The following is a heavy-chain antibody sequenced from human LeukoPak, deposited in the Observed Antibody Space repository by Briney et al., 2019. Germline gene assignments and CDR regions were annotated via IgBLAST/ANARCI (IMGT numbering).Heavy chain of an antibody. D-gene: IGHD2-2*01. CDR1: GFMFDTYI. Sequence: GGSLRLSCAASGFMFDTYIMTWVRQAPGKGLEWISYINSINAVYYTDSVQGRFNISRENAKNSLYLQMNSLRADDTAVYYCARGGCSSTTCPPEYWGQGTLVTVSS. CDR3: ARGGCSSTTCPPEY. V-gene: IGHV3-48*04. CDR2: INSINAV. J-gene: IGHJ4*02.